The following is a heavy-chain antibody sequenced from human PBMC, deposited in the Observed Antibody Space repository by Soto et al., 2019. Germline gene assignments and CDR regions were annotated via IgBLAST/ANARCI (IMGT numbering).Heavy chain of an antibody. V-gene: IGHV3-33*01. CDR2: IWSDGINK. D-gene: IGHD6-13*01. Sequence: QVHLVESGGGVVQPGRSLRLSCAASGFTVSRFGMHWVRQAPGKGLEWLAVIWSDGINKYYGDSVKGRFTISRDNSKNTLYLQMNSLRAEDTAIYYCSRVAVDGTWWFDPWGQGTLVTVSS. J-gene: IGHJ5*02. CDR1: GFTVSRFG. CDR3: SRVAVDGTWWFDP.